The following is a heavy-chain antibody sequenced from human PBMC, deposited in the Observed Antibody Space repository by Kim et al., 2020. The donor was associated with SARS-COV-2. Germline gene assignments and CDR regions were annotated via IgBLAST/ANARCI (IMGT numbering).Heavy chain of an antibody. D-gene: IGHD6-19*01. J-gene: IGHJ4*02. CDR2: IHPRAETT. Sequence: GGSLRLSCAVSGFTLSNNAMSWVRQAPGRGLEWVSTIHPRAETTYYADSVNGRFTIYRDSSNHTLYLQLNSLRADDTAVYYCAKDRGGSGWRGFDYWGQG. V-gene: IGHV3-23*01. CDR1: GFTLSNNA. CDR3: AKDRGGSGWRGFDY.